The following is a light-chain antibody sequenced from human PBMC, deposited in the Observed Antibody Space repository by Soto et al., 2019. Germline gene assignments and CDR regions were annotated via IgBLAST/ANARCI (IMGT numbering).Light chain of an antibody. V-gene: IGKV1-5*01. CDR3: QQYNTYST. CDR2: DAS. CDR1: QSISRW. J-gene: IGKJ5*01. Sequence: DMPMTQSPSTLSASVGDRVTITCRASQSISRWLAWYQQKPGKAPKALIYDASTLRSGVPSRFSGGGSGTEFTLTISSLQPDDFATYYCQQYNTYSTFGQGTRLEIK.